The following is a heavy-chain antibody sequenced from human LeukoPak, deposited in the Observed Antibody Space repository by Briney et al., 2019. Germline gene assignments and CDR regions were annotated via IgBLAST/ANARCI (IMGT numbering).Heavy chain of an antibody. J-gene: IGHJ4*02. CDR2: INHSGSA. CDR1: GGSFSGYY. V-gene: IGHV4-34*01. D-gene: IGHD4-17*01. Sequence: SETLSLTCAVYGGSFSGYYWSWIRQPPGKGLEWIGEINHSGSANYNPFLKSRVTITVDTSKNQFSLKLSSVTAADTAVYYCARGTLTVTTSFDYWGQGTLVTVSS. CDR3: ARGTLTVTTSFDY.